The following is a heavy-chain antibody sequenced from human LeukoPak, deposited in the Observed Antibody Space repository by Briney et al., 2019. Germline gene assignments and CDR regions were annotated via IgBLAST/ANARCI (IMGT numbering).Heavy chain of an antibody. CDR3: GKELERVSNYGSGSYYRYYYRIDV. Sequence: PGGSLRLSCAASGFTFSSYGMHWVRQAPGKGLEWVAVISYDGSNKYYADSVKGRFTISRDNSKNTLYLQMNSLRAEDTAVYYCGKELERVSNYGSGSYYRYYYRIDVWGQGTTVTVSS. J-gene: IGHJ6*02. CDR2: ISYDGSNK. D-gene: IGHD3-10*01. V-gene: IGHV3-30*18. CDR1: GFTFSSYG.